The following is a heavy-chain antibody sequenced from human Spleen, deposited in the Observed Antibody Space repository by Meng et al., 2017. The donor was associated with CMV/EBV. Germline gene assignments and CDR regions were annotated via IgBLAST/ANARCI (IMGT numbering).Heavy chain of an antibody. D-gene: IGHD6-6*01. J-gene: IGHJ4*02. CDR2: ISAYNGDT. Sequence: ASVKVSCKASGYTFNSCVITWMRQAPGQGLEWMGWISAYNGDTDSAQKFQGRVTMTIDTSTATAYMDLRSLRSDDTAMYYCASGKGSSSVYFDYWGQGTLVTVSS. CDR1: GYTFNSCV. CDR3: ASGKGSSSVYFDY. V-gene: IGHV1-18*01.